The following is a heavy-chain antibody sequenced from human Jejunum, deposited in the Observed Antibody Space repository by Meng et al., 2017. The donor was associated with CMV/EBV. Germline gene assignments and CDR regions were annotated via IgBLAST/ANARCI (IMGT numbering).Heavy chain of an antibody. CDR1: YV. V-gene: IGHV3-23*01. J-gene: IGHJ4*02. Sequence: YVMSWVGQAPGKGLEWVSRISVSGGSTYHADSVKGWFTISREISRSTLYLQMSSLRVEDTAVYYCARKKEYYDSWSGRRSNYFDYWGQGTLVTVSS. D-gene: IGHD3-3*01. CDR2: ISVSGGST. CDR3: ARKKEYYDSWSGRRSNYFDY.